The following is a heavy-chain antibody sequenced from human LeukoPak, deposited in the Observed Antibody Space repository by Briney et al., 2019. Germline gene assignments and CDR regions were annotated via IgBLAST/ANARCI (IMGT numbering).Heavy chain of an antibody. CDR2: INPNSGGT. CDR1: GYTFTGYY. J-gene: IGHJ3*02. CDR3: ARDPPNGRDAFDI. Sequence: ASVKVCCKASGYTFTGYYMHWVRQAPGQGLEWMGWINPNSGGTNYAQKFQGRVTMTRDTSISTAYMELSRLRSDDTAVYYCARDPPNGRDAFDIWGQGTMVTVSS. D-gene: IGHD4/OR15-4a*01. V-gene: IGHV1-2*02.